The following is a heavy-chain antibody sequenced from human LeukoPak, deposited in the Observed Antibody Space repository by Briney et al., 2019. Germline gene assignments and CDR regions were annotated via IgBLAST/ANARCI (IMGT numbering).Heavy chain of an antibody. CDR2: IYYSGSP. D-gene: IGHD3-16*01. Sequence: RTSETLSLTCTVSGGSISGYYWSWIRQPPGKGLEWIGYIYYSGSPTYNPSLKSRVTISVDTSKNQFSLKLSSVTAADTAVYYCARHLGVGSYPLDSWGQGTLVTVSS. CDR1: GGSISGYY. CDR3: ARHLGVGSYPLDS. J-gene: IGHJ4*02. V-gene: IGHV4-59*01.